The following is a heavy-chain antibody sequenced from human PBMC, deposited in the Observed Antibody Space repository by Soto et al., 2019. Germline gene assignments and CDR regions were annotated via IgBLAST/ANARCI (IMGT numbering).Heavy chain of an antibody. CDR3: ARIRPKEGYALDY. CDR2: MHYTGFS. CDR1: GDSVTSHY. D-gene: IGHD1-1*01. J-gene: IGHJ4*02. Sequence: SETLSLTCSFSGDSVTSHYLTWIRQSPEKGLEWIGYMHYTGFSHYNPSLKGRLTISVDRSKNQFTLQLTNMDPVDTATYYCARIRPKEGYALDYWGQGTLVTVSS. V-gene: IGHV4-59*02.